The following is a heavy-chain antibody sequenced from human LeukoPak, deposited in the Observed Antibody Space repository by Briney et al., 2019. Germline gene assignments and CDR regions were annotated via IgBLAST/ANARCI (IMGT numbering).Heavy chain of an antibody. CDR3: ARDLLLWFGELSGDSDY. V-gene: IGHV3-21*01. Sequence: PGGSLRLSSAASGFTFSSYSMNWVRQAPGKGLEWVSSISSSSSYIYYADSVKGRFTISRDNAKNSLYLQMNSLRAEDTAVYYCARDLLLWFGELSGDSDYWGQGTLVTVSS. D-gene: IGHD3-10*01. J-gene: IGHJ4*02. CDR2: ISSSSSYI. CDR1: GFTFSSYS.